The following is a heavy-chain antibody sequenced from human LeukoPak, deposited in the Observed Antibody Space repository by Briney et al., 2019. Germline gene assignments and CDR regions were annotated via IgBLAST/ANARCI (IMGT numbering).Heavy chain of an antibody. D-gene: IGHD6-6*01. CDR1: GYTFTTYA. CDR3: ARSSGIAARPVWFAQPGGDDAFDI. CDR2: INPNSGGT. Sequence: ASVKVSCKASGYTFTTYAMRWVRQAPGQRLEWMGWINPNSGGTNYAQKLQGRVTMTTDTSTSTAYMELRSLRSDDTAVYYCARSSGIAARPVWFAQPGGDDAFDIWGQGTMVTVSS. V-gene: IGHV1-18*01. J-gene: IGHJ3*02.